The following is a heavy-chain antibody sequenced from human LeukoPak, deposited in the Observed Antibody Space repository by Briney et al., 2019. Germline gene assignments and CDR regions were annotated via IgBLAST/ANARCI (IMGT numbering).Heavy chain of an antibody. D-gene: IGHD3-10*01. Sequence: GGSLRLSCAASGFTFSSYAMSWVRQAPGKGLEWVSVINDSGGSTYYADSVRGRFTISRDNSKNKMYLQMNSLRAEDTAVYYCATSGFGSGSYYAAFDYWGQGTLVNVSS. CDR3: ATSGFGSGSYYAAFDY. V-gene: IGHV3-23*01. CDR2: INDSGGST. J-gene: IGHJ4*02. CDR1: GFTFSSYA.